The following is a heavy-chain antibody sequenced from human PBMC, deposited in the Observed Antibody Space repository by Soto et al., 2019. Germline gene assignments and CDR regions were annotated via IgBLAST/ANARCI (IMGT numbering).Heavy chain of an antibody. CDR2: IYYSGST. V-gene: IGHV4-30-4*01. CDR1: GGSISSGDYY. J-gene: IGHJ4*02. CDR3: ARGGDGVLLWFGQLDY. D-gene: IGHD3-10*01. Sequence: LSLTCTVSGGSISSGDYYWSWIRQPPGKGLEWIGYIYYSGSTYYNPSLKSRVTISVDTSKNQFSLKLSSETAADTAVYYCARGGDGVLLWFGQLDYWGQGTLVTVSS.